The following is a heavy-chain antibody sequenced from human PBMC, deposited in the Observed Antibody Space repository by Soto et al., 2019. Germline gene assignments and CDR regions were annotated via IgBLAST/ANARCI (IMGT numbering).Heavy chain of an antibody. CDR3: AKDPLTGYYYYYMDV. J-gene: IGHJ6*03. Sequence: GGSLRLSCAAPGFTFSSYAMSWVRQAPGKGLEWVSAISGSGGSTYYADSVKGRFTISRDNSKNTLYLQMNSLRAEDTAVYYCAKDPLTGYYYYYMDVWGKGTTVTVSS. D-gene: IGHD7-27*01. CDR1: GFTFSSYA. CDR2: ISGSGGST. V-gene: IGHV3-23*01.